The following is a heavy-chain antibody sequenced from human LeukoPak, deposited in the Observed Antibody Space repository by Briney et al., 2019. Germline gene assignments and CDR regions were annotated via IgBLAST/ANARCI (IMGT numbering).Heavy chain of an antibody. CDR2: INQDGGSK. Sequence: GGSLRLSCAASGFTFSSYGMHWVRQAPGKGLEWVGNINQDGGSKYYLDSVKGRFTISRDNTKNSLYLYMSSLRAEDTGVYYCASSHDSSGNDWGQGTLVTVSS. CDR3: ASSHDSSGND. V-gene: IGHV3-7*01. CDR1: GFTFSSYG. D-gene: IGHD3-22*01. J-gene: IGHJ4*02.